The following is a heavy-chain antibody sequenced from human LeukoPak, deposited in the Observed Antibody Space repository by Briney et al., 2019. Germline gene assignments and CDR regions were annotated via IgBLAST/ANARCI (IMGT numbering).Heavy chain of an antibody. CDR1: GFTFSSYS. Sequence: GGSLRLSCAASGFTFSSYSMNWVRQAPGKGLEWISSISSSSSYIYYADSVKGRFTISRDNAKNSLYLQMNSLRAEDTAVYYCARDLSVLGDYTALTYFDYWGQGTLVTVSS. V-gene: IGHV3-21*01. CDR3: ARDLSVLGDYTALTYFDY. CDR2: ISSSSSYI. D-gene: IGHD4-17*01. J-gene: IGHJ4*02.